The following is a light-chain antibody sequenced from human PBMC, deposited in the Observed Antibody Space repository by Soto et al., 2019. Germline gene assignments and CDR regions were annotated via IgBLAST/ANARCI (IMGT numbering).Light chain of an antibody. CDR2: TAS. V-gene: IGKV1-39*01. CDR1: QSIRTY. CDR3: QQSYSRPRT. Sequence: DIQMTQSPSSLSASVGDRVTITCRASQSIRTYVNWYPQKQGKAPNPLIYTASRLQSGVPSLFSGSGAGTDFTLTISSLQPEDFATDFCQQSYSRPRTFGQGTKVDIK. J-gene: IGKJ1*01.